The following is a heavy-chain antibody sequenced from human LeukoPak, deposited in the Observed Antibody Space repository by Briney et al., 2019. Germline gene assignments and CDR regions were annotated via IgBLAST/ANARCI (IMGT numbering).Heavy chain of an antibody. D-gene: IGHD4/OR15-4a*01. CDR3: ARGRRIVVLPGRGYFDL. CDR1: GYSFTSHY. V-gene: IGHV1-46*01. CDR2: INPSGSST. Sequence: ASVKVSCKASGYSFTSHYMHWVRQAPGQGLEWMGLINPSGSSTLYAQKFQGRVTMTRDMSTTTDYMELSSLRSEDTAVYYCARGRRIVVLPGRGYFDLWGRGTLVTVSS. J-gene: IGHJ2*01.